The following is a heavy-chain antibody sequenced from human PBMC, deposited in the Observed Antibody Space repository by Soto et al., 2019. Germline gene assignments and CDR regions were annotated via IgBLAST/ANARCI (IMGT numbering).Heavy chain of an antibody. V-gene: IGHV4-59*01. Sequence: PSETLSLTCTISGDSIKNYFWNWIRQSPGKGLEWIGYISYSGSTSYNPSLQSRVTISSDTSKNQFSLELSSVTAAGTAVYYCARARQRDTGRGLDVWGQGTTVTVSS. D-gene: IGHD5-18*01. CDR1: GDSIKNYF. J-gene: IGHJ6*02. CDR3: ARARQRDTGRGLDV. CDR2: ISYSGST.